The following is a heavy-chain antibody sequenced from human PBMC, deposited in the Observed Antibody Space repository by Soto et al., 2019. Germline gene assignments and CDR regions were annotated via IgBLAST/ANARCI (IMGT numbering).Heavy chain of an antibody. CDR2: INPSSGNT. CDR1: GYTFTSYA. J-gene: IGHJ4*02. V-gene: IGHV1-3*01. D-gene: IGHD3-3*01. CDR3: ALLWSGYLRPIDY. Sequence: ASVKVSCKASGYTFTSYAMHWVRQAPGQRLEWMGRINPSSGNTKYAQKFQGRVTMTRDTSTSTVYMELSSLRSEDTAVYYCALLWSGYLRPIDYWGQGTLVTVSS.